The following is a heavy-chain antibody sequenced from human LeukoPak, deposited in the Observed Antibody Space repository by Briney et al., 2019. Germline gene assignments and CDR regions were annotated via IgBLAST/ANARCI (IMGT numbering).Heavy chain of an antibody. CDR1: GYTFTGYY. Sequence: GASVKVSCKASGYTFTGYYMKWVRQAPGQGLEWMRWINPNSGGTNYAQKFQGRVTMTRDTSISTAYMVLSRLSSDDTAVYYCARLVAGTETYYGMDVWGQGTTVTVSS. CDR2: INPNSGGT. D-gene: IGHD6-19*01. V-gene: IGHV1-2*02. J-gene: IGHJ6*02. CDR3: ARLVAGTETYYGMDV.